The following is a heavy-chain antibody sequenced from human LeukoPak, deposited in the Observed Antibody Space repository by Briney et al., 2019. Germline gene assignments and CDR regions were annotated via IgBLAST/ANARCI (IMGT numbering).Heavy chain of an antibody. D-gene: IGHD3-10*01. CDR1: GYTFTSYG. Sequence: ASVKVSCKASGYTFTSYGISWVRQAPGQGLEWMGWISAYNGNTNYAQKLQGRVTMTTDTSTSTAYMELRSLGSDDTAVYYCARGGTELLWFGELPFDYWGQGTLVTVSP. CDR3: ARGGTELLWFGELPFDY. V-gene: IGHV1-18*01. CDR2: ISAYNGNT. J-gene: IGHJ4*02.